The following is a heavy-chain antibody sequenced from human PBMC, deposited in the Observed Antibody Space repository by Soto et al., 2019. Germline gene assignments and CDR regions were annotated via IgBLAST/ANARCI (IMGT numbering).Heavy chain of an antibody. CDR2: IIPIFGTA. V-gene: IGHV1-69*12. J-gene: IGHJ6*02. CDR3: ASGKDIVVVVAATQFYYYYGMDV. Sequence: QVQLVQSGAEVKKPGSSVKVSCKASGGTFSSYAISWVRQAPGQGLEWMGGIIPIFGTANYAQKFQGRVTITADESTSTAYMELSSLRSEYTAVYYCASGKDIVVVVAATQFYYYYGMDVWGQGTTVTVSS. CDR1: GGTFSSYA. D-gene: IGHD2-15*01.